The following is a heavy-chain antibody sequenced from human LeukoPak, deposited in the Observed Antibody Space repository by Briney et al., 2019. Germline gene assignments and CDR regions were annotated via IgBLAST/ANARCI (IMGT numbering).Heavy chain of an antibody. V-gene: IGHV4-34*01. J-gene: IGHJ5*02. CDR3: ARGPLRSGYYRPNWFDP. CDR2: VNHSGST. Sequence: SETLSLTCAVYGGSFSGYYWSWIRQPPGKGLEWIGEVNHSGSTNYNPSLKSRVTISVDTSKNQFSLKLSSVTAADTAVYNCARGPLRSGYYRPNWFDPWGQGTLVTVSS. D-gene: IGHD3-3*01. CDR1: GGSFSGYY.